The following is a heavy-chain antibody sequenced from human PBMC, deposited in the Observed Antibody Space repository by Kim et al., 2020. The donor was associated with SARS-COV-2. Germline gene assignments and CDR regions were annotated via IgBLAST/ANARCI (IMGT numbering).Heavy chain of an antibody. Sequence: ASVKVSCKASGYTFTSYDINWVRQATGQGLEWMGWMNPNSGNTGYAQKFQGRVTMTRNTSISTAYMELSSLRSEDTAVYYCARGVSIVVVLHRAFDIWGQGTMVTVSS. CDR2: MNPNSGNT. J-gene: IGHJ3*02. V-gene: IGHV1-8*01. CDR1: GYTFTSYD. CDR3: ARGVSIVVVLHRAFDI. D-gene: IGHD2-21*01.